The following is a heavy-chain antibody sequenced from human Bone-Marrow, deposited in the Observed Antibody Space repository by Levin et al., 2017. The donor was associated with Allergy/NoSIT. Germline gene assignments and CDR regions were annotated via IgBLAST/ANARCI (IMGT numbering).Heavy chain of an antibody. D-gene: IGHD3-9*01. CDR3: ARFRAWDTLTVGTRIDH. V-gene: IGHV4-61*01. J-gene: IGHJ4*02. CDR1: GGSVSGDSVANVY. CDR2: ISYSGST. Sequence: PSETLSLTCTVSGGSVSGDSVANVYWSWVRQPPGKGLEWIGYISYSGSTNYKPSLKSRVAMSVDASRNQFSLRLSSVTAADTAVYFCARFRAWDTLTVGTRIDHWGQGILVTVSS.